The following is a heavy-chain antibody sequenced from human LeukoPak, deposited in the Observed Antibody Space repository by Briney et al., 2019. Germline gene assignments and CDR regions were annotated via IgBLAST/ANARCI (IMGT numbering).Heavy chain of an antibody. Sequence: ASETLSLTCTVSGGSISSSSYYWGWIRQPPGKGLEWIGSIYYSGSTYYNPSLKSRVTISVDTSKNQFSLKLSSVTAADTAVYYCARHQRRLTGNWFDPWGQGTLVTVSS. D-gene: IGHD5-24*01. CDR1: GGSISSSSYY. J-gene: IGHJ5*02. V-gene: IGHV4-39*01. CDR2: IYYSGST. CDR3: ARHQRRLTGNWFDP.